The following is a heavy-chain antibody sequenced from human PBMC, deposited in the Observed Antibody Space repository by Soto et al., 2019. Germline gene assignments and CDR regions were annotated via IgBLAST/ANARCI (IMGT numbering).Heavy chain of an antibody. J-gene: IGHJ6*03. Sequence: VQLVESGGDLVQPAGSLRLSCAASGFTVSSHYMNWVRQAPGKGLQWVSLIQSGGSTFYADSVKGRFTISRDNYKNTLFLQMNSLRVEGTAMYYCSRDDVYCSGGSCYGVAMDVWGRGTTVTVSS. V-gene: IGHV3-66*01. CDR1: GFTVSSHY. CDR2: IQSGGST. CDR3: SRDDVYCSGGSCYGVAMDV. D-gene: IGHD2-15*01.